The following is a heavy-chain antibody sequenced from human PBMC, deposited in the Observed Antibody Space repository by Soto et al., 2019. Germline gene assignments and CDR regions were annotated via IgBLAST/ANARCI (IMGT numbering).Heavy chain of an antibody. Sequence: EVQVVESGGGVVEPGGSLRLSCAASGFTLSAYDMHWVRQAEGKGLEWVSALGAADDPYYLVSVKGRFTISRENAKNSLYLQMNNLRAGDTDVYYCARACSGGLPRRADYYSAMDVWGQGTTVTVSS. J-gene: IGHJ6*02. D-gene: IGHD2-15*01. CDR3: ARACSGGLPRRADYYSAMDV. V-gene: IGHV3-13*05. CDR1: GFTLSAYD. CDR2: LGAADDP.